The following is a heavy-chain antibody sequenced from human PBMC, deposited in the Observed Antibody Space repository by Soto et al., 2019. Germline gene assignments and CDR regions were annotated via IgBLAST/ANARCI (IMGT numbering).Heavy chain of an antibody. J-gene: IGHJ4*02. D-gene: IGHD1-26*01. V-gene: IGHV4-30-2*01. Sequence: SETLSLTCTVSGASITFGGYSWSWIRQTPGKGLEWIGYINHLETTFYNPSFESRLTLSIDRAKDQFSLKLHSMSAADRAVYFCARGGGSDSFDYWGQGILVTVSS. CDR3: ARGGGSDSFDY. CDR2: INHLETT. CDR1: GASITFGGYS.